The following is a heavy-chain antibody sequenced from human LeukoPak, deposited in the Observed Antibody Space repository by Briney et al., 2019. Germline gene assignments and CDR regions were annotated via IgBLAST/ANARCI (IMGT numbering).Heavy chain of an antibody. CDR2: IIPIFGTA. V-gene: IGHV1-69*05. CDR3: ARGMAYHSSSWYVYYFDY. CDR1: GGTFSSYA. D-gene: IGHD6-13*01. J-gene: IGHJ4*02. Sequence: ASVKVSCKASGGTFSSYAISWVRQAPGQGLEWMGRIIPIFGTANYAQKFQGRVTIITDESMSTAYMELSSLRSEDTAVYYCARGMAYHSSSWYVYYFDYWGQGTLVTVSS.